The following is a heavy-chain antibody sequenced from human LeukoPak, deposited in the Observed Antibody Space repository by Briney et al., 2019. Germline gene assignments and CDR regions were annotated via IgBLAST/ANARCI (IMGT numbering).Heavy chain of an antibody. CDR3: AREHPVLRDGYNLDY. CDR2: INPNSGGT. CDR1: GYTFTGYY. D-gene: IGHD5-24*01. V-gene: IGHV1-2*02. Sequence: VASVKVSCKASGYTFTGYYMHWVRQAPGQGLEWMGWINPNSGGTNYAQKFQGRVTMTRDTSISTAYMELSRLRSDDTAVYYCAREHPVLRDGYNLDYWGQGTLVTVSS. J-gene: IGHJ4*02.